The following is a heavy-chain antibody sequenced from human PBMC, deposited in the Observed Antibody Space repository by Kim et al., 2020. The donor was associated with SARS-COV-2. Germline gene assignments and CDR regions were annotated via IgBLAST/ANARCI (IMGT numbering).Heavy chain of an antibody. Sequence: GGSLRLSCAASGFTFSSYGMHWVRQAPGKWLEWVTVIWYDGSNKYYADSVKGRFTISRDNSKNTLYLQMNSLRAEDTAVYYCAREGMVGAVGAGFDYWGQGTLVTVSS. V-gene: IGHV3-33*01. CDR1: GFTFSSYG. CDR3: AREGMVGAVGAGFDY. CDR2: IWYDGSNK. D-gene: IGHD1-26*01. J-gene: IGHJ4*02.